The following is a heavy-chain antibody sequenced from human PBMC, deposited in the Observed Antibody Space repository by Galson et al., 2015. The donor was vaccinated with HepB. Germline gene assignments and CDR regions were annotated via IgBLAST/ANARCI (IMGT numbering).Heavy chain of an antibody. D-gene: IGHD3-9*01. CDR3: AKPTVLRYFDSLEGYFDS. J-gene: IGHJ4*02. Sequence: SLRLSCAASRLSFATYAMSWVRQAPGKGLEWVSSITGRGGSAYYADSVKGRFIISRDNSKNTLYLQMNSLRAEDTAIYYCAKPTVLRYFDSLEGYFDSWGQGTLVTVSS. V-gene: IGHV3-23*01. CDR1: RLSFATYA. CDR2: ITGRGGSA.